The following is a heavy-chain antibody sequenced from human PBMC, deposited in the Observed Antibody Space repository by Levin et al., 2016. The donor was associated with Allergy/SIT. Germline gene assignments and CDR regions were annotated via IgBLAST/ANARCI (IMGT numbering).Heavy chain of an antibody. CDR2: ISSSGSTI. CDR1: GFTVSSNY. CDR3: AKVQQLVFSYGMDV. D-gene: IGHD6-13*01. V-gene: IGHV3-11*01. J-gene: IGHJ6*02. Sequence: GGSLRLSCAASGFTVSSNYMSWVRQAPGKGLEWVSYISSSGSTIYYADSVKGRFTISRDNAKNTLYLQMNSLRAEDTAVYYCAKVQQLVFSYGMDVWGQGTTVTVSS.